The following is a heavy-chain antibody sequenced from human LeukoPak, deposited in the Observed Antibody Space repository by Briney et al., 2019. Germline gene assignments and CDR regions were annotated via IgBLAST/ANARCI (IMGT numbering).Heavy chain of an antibody. CDR3: ARVRYSSSSLLPIDY. CDR2: IFYSGST. Sequence: PSETLSLTCTVSGGSISTSNYYWGWIRQPPGKGLEWIGNIFYSGSTYYSPSLKSRVTISLDTSRNQFSLKLTSVTAADTAVYYCARVRYSSSSLLPIDYWGQGTLVTVSS. CDR1: GGSISTSNYY. J-gene: IGHJ4*02. V-gene: IGHV4-39*07. D-gene: IGHD6-6*01.